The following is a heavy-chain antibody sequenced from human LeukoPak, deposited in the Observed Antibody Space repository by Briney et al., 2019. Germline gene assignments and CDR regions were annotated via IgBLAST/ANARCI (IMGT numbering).Heavy chain of an antibody. D-gene: IGHD3-10*01. J-gene: IGHJ4*02. CDR1: GGSISTYY. Sequence: SETLSLTCTVSGGSISTYYWSWIRQPPGKGLEWIGYIDYSGATNYNPSLKSRVTISVDTSKHQFSLKLSSVTAADTAVYYCARVGSYCFEYWGQGTLVTVSS. V-gene: IGHV4-59*01. CDR2: IDYSGAT. CDR3: ARVGSYCFEY.